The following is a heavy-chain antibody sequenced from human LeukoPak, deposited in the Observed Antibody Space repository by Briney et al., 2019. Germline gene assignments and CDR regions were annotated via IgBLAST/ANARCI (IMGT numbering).Heavy chain of an antibody. Sequence: ASVKVSCKTSGYAFTNYGISWVRQAPGQGPEWTGWISGYNGNTNYVQKFQGRVTMTTDTSTSTAYMELRSLRSDDTAVYYCARDLSLGRQNYGEPFDYWGQGTLVTVSS. J-gene: IGHJ4*02. CDR3: ARDLSLGRQNYGEPFDY. CDR2: ISGYNGNT. V-gene: IGHV1-18*01. CDR1: GYAFTNYG. D-gene: IGHD4-17*01.